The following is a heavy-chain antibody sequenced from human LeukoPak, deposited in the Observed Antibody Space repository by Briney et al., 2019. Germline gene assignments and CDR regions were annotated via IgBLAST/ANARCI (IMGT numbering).Heavy chain of an antibody. Sequence: SETLSLTCTVSGGSISSYYWSWIRQPAGKGLEWIGYIYYSGSTNYNPSLKSRVTISVDTSKNQFSLKLSSVTAADTAVYYCARTTEGGYTYDYFYYYYMDVWGKGSTVTISS. CDR3: ARTTEGGYTYDYFYYYYMDV. V-gene: IGHV4-59*01. CDR2: IYYSGST. D-gene: IGHD5-18*01. CDR1: GGSISSYY. J-gene: IGHJ6*03.